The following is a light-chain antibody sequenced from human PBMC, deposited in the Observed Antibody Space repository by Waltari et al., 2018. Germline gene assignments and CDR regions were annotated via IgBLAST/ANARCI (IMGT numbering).Light chain of an antibody. J-gene: IGLJ3*02. CDR2: VNSDGSH. CDR3: QTGGFGIWV. Sequence: QLLLTQSPSASASLGASVKLTCTLSSGHRSYAIAWHQQQPDKGPRYLMKVNSDGSHIKGDGIPDRFSGSSSGAERYLTISSLQSEDEADYYCQTGGFGIWVFGGGTKLTVL. CDR1: SGHRSYA. V-gene: IGLV4-69*01.